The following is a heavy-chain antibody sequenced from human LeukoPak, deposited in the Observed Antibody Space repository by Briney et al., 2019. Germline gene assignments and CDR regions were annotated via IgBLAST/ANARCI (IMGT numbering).Heavy chain of an antibody. CDR3: ARDDYVWGSPDY. Sequence: ASVKVSCKASGYTFTSYYMHWVRQAPGQGLEWMGIINPSGGSTSYARKFQGRVTMTRDTSTSTVYMELSSLRSEDTAVHYCARDDYVWGSPDYWGQGTLVTVSS. J-gene: IGHJ4*02. CDR1: GYTFTSYY. V-gene: IGHV1-46*01. D-gene: IGHD3-16*01. CDR2: INPSGGST.